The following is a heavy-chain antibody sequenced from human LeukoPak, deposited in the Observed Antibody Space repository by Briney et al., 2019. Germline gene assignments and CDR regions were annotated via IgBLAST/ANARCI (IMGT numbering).Heavy chain of an antibody. CDR1: GFTFSSYW. V-gene: IGHV3-74*01. CDR3: ASASSHRIAAGGDY. D-gene: IGHD6-13*01. CDR2: INSDGSST. Sequence: PGGSLRLSCAASGFTFSSYWMHWVRQAPGKGLVWVSRINSDGSSTSYADSVEGRFTISRDNSKNTLYLQMNSLRAEDTAVYYCASASSHRIAAGGDYWGQGTLVTVSS. J-gene: IGHJ4*02.